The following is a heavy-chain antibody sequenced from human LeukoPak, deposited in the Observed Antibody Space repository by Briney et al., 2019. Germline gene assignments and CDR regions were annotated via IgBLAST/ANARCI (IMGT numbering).Heavy chain of an antibody. V-gene: IGHV4-38-2*02. Sequence: PSETLSLTCTVSDYPISSGYYWGWIRQPPGKGLEWIGIILQSGSTYYNSSLRSRVTISIDTSKNQFSLRLNSVTAADTAMFYCTSLRVPGYFDFWGQGTLVTVSS. J-gene: IGHJ4*03. CDR2: ILQSGST. CDR3: TSLRVPGYFDF. CDR1: DYPISSGYY. D-gene: IGHD3-16*01.